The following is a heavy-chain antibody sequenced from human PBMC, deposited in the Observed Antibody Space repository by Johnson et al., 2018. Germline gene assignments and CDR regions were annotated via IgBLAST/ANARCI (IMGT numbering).Heavy chain of an antibody. V-gene: IGHV3-33*08. CDR1: RFTFSNSW. D-gene: IGHD6-6*01. J-gene: IGHJ6*02. Sequence: VQLVESGGGLVQPGGSLRVSCVASRFTFSNSWMSFVRQAPGKGLEWVAVIWYDGSNKYYADSVKGRFTISRDNSKNTLYLQMHSLSAEDTAVDYCARGSSGRSLYYSDGRYVWGQGTAVTVSS. CDR3: ARGSSGRSLYYSDGRYV. CDR2: IWYDGSNK.